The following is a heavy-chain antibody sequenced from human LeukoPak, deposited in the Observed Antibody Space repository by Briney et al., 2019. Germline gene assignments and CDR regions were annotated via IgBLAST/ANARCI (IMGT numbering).Heavy chain of an antibody. CDR2: IYHSGST. CDR3: ARVVDCSGGSCPRGYFDY. V-gene: IGHV4-30-2*01. Sequence: SQTLTLTCAASGCTISSGGYSWSWIRPPPGQGLEWIGYIYHSGSTYYDPSLKSRVTISVDRSKHRFCLKLSSVTAADTAVYYCARVVDCSGGSCPRGYFDYWGEGTLVTVSS. D-gene: IGHD2-15*01. CDR1: GCTISSGGYS. J-gene: IGHJ4*02.